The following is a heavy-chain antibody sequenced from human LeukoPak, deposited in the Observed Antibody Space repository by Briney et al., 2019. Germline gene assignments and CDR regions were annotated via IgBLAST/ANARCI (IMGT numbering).Heavy chain of an antibody. D-gene: IGHD1-14*01. V-gene: IGHV3-23*01. J-gene: IGHJ4*02. Sequence: GGSLRLSCAASGFTFSNYAMNWVRQAPGKGLEWVSGISGNGGRTYYADSVQGRFTISRDNSRNTLYLQMNSLRAEDTAVYYCAREILGGFNPGAYWGQGILVTVSS. CDR2: ISGNGGRT. CDR3: AREILGGFNPGAY. CDR1: GFTFSNYA.